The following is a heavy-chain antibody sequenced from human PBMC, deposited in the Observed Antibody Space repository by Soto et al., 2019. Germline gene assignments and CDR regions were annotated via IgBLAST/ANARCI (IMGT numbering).Heavy chain of an antibody. J-gene: IGHJ5*02. CDR1: GFTFSSYT. CDR3: ARDRGYSSSSFWFDP. D-gene: IGHD6-6*01. CDR2: INASSSYI. Sequence: GGSLRLSCAASGFTFSSYTIGWVRQAPGKGLEWVSDINASSSYIYYADSVKGRFTISRDNAKNSLYLQMNSLRAEDTAVYYCARDRGYSSSSFWFDPWGQGTLVTVSS. V-gene: IGHV3-21*01.